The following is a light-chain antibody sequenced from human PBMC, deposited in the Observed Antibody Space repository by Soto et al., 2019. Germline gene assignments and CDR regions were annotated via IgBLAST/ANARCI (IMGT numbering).Light chain of an antibody. V-gene: IGLV3-21*02. CDR2: DDS. CDR1: NIGNKS. CDR3: QVWDRSSDLVV. Sequence: SYELTQPPSVSVAPGQTARITCGGNNIGNKSVHWYQQKPGQAPVLVVYDDSDRPSGIPERFSGSNSGNTATLTISRVEAGDEADYYCQVWDRSSDLVVFGGGTKVTVL. J-gene: IGLJ2*01.